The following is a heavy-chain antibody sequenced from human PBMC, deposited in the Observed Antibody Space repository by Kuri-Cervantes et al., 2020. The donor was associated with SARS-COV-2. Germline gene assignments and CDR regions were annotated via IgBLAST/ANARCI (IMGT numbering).Heavy chain of an antibody. V-gene: IGHV3-30*03. CDR1: GFTFRSYG. CDR3: ARDFYGDYVWYFDL. J-gene: IGHJ2*01. Sequence: GESLKISCAASGFTFRSYGMYWVRQAPGKGLQWLAGISSNGNNKYYEDSVKGRFTISRDNSKNTLYLQMNSLRAEDTAVYYCARDFYGDYVWYFDLWGRGTLVTVSS. D-gene: IGHD4-17*01. CDR2: ISSNGNNK.